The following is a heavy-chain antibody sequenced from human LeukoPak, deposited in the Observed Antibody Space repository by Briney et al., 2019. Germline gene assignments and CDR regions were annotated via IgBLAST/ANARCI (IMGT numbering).Heavy chain of an antibody. Sequence: SETLSFTCTVSGGSISSSSYYWGWIRQPPGKGLEWIGSIYYSGSTYYHPAMNIHVPISVDTSNNQFSLKLSSVPAEDTAVYYCGGSPKYYYYYYMDVWGKGTTVTVSS. V-gene: IGHV4-39*01. CDR3: GGSPKYYYYYYMDV. CDR2: IYYSGST. J-gene: IGHJ6*03. D-gene: IGHD2-15*01. CDR1: GGSISSSSYY.